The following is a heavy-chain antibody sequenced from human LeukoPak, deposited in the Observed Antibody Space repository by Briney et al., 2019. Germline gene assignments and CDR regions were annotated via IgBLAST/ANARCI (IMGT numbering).Heavy chain of an antibody. D-gene: IGHD3-22*01. Sequence: GGSLRLSCAGSGFMFSTYAMSWVRQAPGQGLEWISGISGTGGSTYYADSVKGRFTISRDNSNNTLYLQMNSLRAEDTALYYCAKDRSLTLPTFERSGYYYYWGQGTLVTVSS. CDR2: ISGTGGST. CDR1: GFMFSTYA. V-gene: IGHV3-23*01. CDR3: AKDRSLTLPTFERSGYYYY. J-gene: IGHJ4*02.